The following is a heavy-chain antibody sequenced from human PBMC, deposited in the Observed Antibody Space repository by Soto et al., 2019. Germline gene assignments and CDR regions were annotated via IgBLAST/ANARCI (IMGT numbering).Heavy chain of an antibody. Sequence: GGLGLSFAAPGFTFCSYAMSLVRQAPGKGLEWVSAISGSGGSTYYADSVKGRFTISRDNSKNTLYLQMNSLRAEDTAVYYCAKVWDGYIPDAFDIWGQGTMVTVSS. CDR1: GFTFCSYA. V-gene: IGHV3-23*01. D-gene: IGHD5-12*01. J-gene: IGHJ3*02. CDR2: ISGSGGST. CDR3: AKVWDGYIPDAFDI.